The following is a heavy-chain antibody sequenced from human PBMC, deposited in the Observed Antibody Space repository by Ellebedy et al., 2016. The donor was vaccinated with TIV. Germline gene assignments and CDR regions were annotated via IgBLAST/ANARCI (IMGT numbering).Heavy chain of an antibody. Sequence: GGSLRLSXAASGFTFSSYSMNWVRQAPGKGLEWVSSISSSSSYIYYADSVKGRFTISRDNAKNSLYLQMNSLRAEDTAVYYCARPLSNIVATIGYWGQGTLVTVSS. V-gene: IGHV3-21*01. CDR1: GFTFSSYS. J-gene: IGHJ4*02. D-gene: IGHD5-12*01. CDR2: ISSSSSYI. CDR3: ARPLSNIVATIGY.